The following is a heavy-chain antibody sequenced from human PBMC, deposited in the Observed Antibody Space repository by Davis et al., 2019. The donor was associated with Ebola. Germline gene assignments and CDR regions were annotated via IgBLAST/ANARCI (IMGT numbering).Heavy chain of an antibody. CDR2: INPHNGNT. CDR1: GYTFTNYG. Sequence: ASVKVSCKTSGYTFTNYGITWVRQAPGQGLEWMGWINPHNGNTNYAQNVQGRVTMTTDTSTSTAYMEVGSLRSDGTAVYYCARAQFPTTSDHWGQGTLVTVSS. CDR3: ARAQFPTTSDH. V-gene: IGHV1-18*04. D-gene: IGHD1-1*01. J-gene: IGHJ4*02.